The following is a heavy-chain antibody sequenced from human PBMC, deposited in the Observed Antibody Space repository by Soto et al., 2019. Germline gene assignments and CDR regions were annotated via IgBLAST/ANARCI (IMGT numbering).Heavy chain of an antibody. CDR1: GFTFSDYY. D-gene: IGHD2-15*01. Sequence: TPGGSLRLAWSASGFTFSDYYMSCIRQAPGKGLEWVSYISSSGSTIYYADSVKGRFTISRDNAKNSLYLQMNSLRAEDTAVYYCARDSKRCSGGSCYAKYWGQGTLVTVSS. CDR2: ISSSGSTI. J-gene: IGHJ4*02. CDR3: ARDSKRCSGGSCYAKY. V-gene: IGHV3-11*01.